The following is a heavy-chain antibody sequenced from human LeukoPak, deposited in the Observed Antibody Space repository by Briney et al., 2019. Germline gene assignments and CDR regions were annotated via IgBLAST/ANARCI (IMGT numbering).Heavy chain of an antibody. V-gene: IGHV3-49*04. J-gene: IGHJ4*02. Sequence: GGSLRLSCTASGFTFGDYAMSWVRQAPGKGLEWVGFIRSKAYGGTTEYAASVKGRFTISRDDSKSIAYLQMNSLKTEDTAVYYCTRVKGRELLWCGESTPDYWGQGTLVTVSS. CDR3: TRVKGRELLWCGESTPDY. D-gene: IGHD3-10*01. CDR2: IRSKAYGGTT. CDR1: GFTFGDYA.